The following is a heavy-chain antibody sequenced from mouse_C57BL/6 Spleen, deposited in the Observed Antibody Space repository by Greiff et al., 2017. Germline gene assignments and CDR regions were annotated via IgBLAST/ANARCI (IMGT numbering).Heavy chain of an antibody. Sequence: EVKLQESGPELVKPGASVKIPCKASGYTFTDYNMDWVKQSHGKSLEWIGDINPNNGGTIYNQKFKGKATLTVDKSSSTAYMELRSLTSEDTAVYYCARGDYATWFAYWGQGTLVTVSA. V-gene: IGHV1-18*01. CDR3: ARGDYATWFAY. D-gene: IGHD2-4*01. CDR1: GYTFTDYN. J-gene: IGHJ3*01. CDR2: INPNNGGT.